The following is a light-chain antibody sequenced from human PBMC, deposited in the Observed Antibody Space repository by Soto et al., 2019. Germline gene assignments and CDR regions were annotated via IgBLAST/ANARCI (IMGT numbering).Light chain of an antibody. V-gene: IGKV3-20*01. CDR3: QQYHNWPAIT. J-gene: IGKJ5*01. Sequence: ELTQSPSTLSLSLGERATLSCRASQTVSSSYLAWYQQKPGQATRLLIYGASIRATGIPDRFSGSGSGTDFTLTINRLEPEDFAVYYCQQYHNWPAITFGQGTRLEIK. CDR2: GAS. CDR1: QTVSSSY.